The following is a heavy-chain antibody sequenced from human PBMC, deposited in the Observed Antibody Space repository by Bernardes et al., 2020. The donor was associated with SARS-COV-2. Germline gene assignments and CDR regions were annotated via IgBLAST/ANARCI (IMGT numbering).Heavy chain of an antibody. J-gene: IGHJ6*02. CDR3: VGELLPRYGMDV. D-gene: IGHD3-10*01. CDR1: GFTFSSYG. CDR2: ISYDGSNK. Sequence: GSLRLSCAASGFTFSSYGMHWVRPAPGKGLEWVAVISYDGSNKYYADSVKGRFTISRDNSKNTLYLQMNSLRAEDTAVYYCVGELLPRYGMDVWGQGTTVTVSS. V-gene: IGHV3-30*03.